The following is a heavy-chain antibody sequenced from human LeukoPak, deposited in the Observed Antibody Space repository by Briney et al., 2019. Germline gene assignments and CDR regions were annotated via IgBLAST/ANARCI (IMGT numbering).Heavy chain of an antibody. CDR3: ARHGGGYGSGTYYNFDY. D-gene: IGHD3-10*01. J-gene: IGHJ4*02. CDR1: GGSISNYY. Sequence: SETLSLTCTVSGGSISNYYWRWIRQPPGKGLEWIGYIFYTGSTNYNPSLKSRVTISVETSRNQFSLKLRSVTAADTAVYYCARHGGGYGSGTYYNFDYWGQGALVTVSS. CDR2: IFYTGST. V-gene: IGHV4-59*08.